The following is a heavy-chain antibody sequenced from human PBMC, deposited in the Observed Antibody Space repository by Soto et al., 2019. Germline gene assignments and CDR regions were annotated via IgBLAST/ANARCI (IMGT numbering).Heavy chain of an antibody. D-gene: IGHD6-13*01. V-gene: IGHV4-31*03. CDR3: ASSHGGYSSRGPVGYGMDV. Sequence: SETLSLTCTVSGGSISSGGYYWSWIRQHPGKGLEWIGYIYYSGSTYYNPSLKSRVTISVDTSKNQFSLKLSSVTAADTAVYYCASSHGGYSSRGPVGYGMDVWGQGTTVTVSS. J-gene: IGHJ6*02. CDR1: GGSISSGGYY. CDR2: IYYSGST.